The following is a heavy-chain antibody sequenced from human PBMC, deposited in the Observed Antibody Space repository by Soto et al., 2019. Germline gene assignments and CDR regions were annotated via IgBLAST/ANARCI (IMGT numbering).Heavy chain of an antibody. V-gene: IGHV3-15*07. CDR2: IKSKTDGGTT. CDR1: GFTFSNAL. J-gene: IGHJ6*02. Sequence: PGGSLRLSCAASGFTFSNALMNWVRQAPGKGLEWVGRIKSKTDGGTTDYAAPVKGRFTISRDDSKNALYLQMNSLKTEDTAVYYCTTVSVSSGYYTRLQNQYYGMDVWGQGTTVTVSS. CDR3: TTVSVSSGYYTRLQNQYYGMDV. D-gene: IGHD3-22*01.